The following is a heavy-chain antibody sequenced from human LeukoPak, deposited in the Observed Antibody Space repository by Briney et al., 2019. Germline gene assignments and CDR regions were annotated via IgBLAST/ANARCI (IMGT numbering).Heavy chain of an antibody. CDR1: GYTFTGYY. V-gene: IGHV1-2*06. D-gene: IGHD4-17*01. J-gene: IGHJ2*01. CDR3: ARGSDYGDYWYFDL. Sequence: ASEKVSCKASGYTFTGYYMHWVRQAPGQGLEWMGRINPNSGGTNYAQKFQGRVTMTRDTSISTAYMELSRLRSDDTAVYYCARGSDYGDYWYFDLWGRGTLVTVSS. CDR2: INPNSGGT.